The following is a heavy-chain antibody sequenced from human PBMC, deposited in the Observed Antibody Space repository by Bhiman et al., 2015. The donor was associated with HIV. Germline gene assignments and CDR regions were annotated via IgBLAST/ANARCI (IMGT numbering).Heavy chain of an antibody. V-gene: IGHV3-21*01. CDR1: GFTFSSHS. J-gene: IGHJ4*02. CDR2: ISSSSYYI. CDR3: ARVGPALY. Sequence: VQLVESGGGLVKPGGSLRLSCAASGFTFSSHSMNWVRQAPGKGLEWVSSISSSSYYIYYADSVKGRFTVSRDNARKTLYLQMNSLRVEDTAVYYCARVGPALYWGQGTLVTVSS.